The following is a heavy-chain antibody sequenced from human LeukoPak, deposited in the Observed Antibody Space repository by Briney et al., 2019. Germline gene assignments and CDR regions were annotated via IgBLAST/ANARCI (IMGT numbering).Heavy chain of an antibody. J-gene: IGHJ3*02. CDR3: AKSLLTTATGTGRAFDI. Sequence: PGGSLRLSCAASGFTFNNYWMTWVRQAPGKGLEWVANIKQDESEKYYVDSVKGRFTISRDNSKNTLYLQMNSLRAEDSAEYYCAKSLLTTATGTGRAFDIWGQGTMVTVSS. D-gene: IGHD1-1*01. V-gene: IGHV3-7*03. CDR2: IKQDESEK. CDR1: GFTFNNYW.